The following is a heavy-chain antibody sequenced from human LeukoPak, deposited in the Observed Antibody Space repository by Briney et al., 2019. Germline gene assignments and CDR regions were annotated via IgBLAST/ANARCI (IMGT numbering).Heavy chain of an antibody. CDR1: GGTFSIYA. J-gene: IGHJ3*02. Sequence: GSSVTVSFTASGGTFSIYAISWVRQAPGQGLEWMGGIIPIFGTANYAQKFQGRVTITTDESTSTAYMELSSLRSEDTAVYYCASVSYDAFDIWGQGTMVTVSS. CDR2: IIPIFGTA. V-gene: IGHV1-69*05. D-gene: IGHD2/OR15-2a*01. CDR3: ASVSYDAFDI.